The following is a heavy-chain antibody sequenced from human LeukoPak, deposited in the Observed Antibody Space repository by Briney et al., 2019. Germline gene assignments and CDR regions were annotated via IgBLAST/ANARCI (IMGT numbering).Heavy chain of an antibody. J-gene: IGHJ4*02. CDR2: ISSDGTYT. CDR1: GFTFSSHL. V-gene: IGHV3-74*01. Sequence: PGGSLRLSCAASGFTFSSHLMHWVCQAPGKGLVWVSRISSDGTYTNYADSVRGRFTISRDNAKNTLYLQMNSLRAEDTAVYYCARGPGSSGRYYVGDFWGQGTLVTVSS. CDR3: ARGPGSSGRYYVGDF. D-gene: IGHD1-26*01.